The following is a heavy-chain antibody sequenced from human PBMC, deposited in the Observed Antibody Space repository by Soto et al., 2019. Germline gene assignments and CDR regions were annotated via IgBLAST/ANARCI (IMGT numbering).Heavy chain of an antibody. D-gene: IGHD3-10*01. CDR3: ARGVIYGSARYWYFDL. CDR1: GFTFSSYD. J-gene: IGHJ2*01. Sequence: EVQLVESRGGLVQPGGSLRLSCAASGFTFSSYDMHWVRQGTGKGLEWVSAIGTAGDTYYPGSVKGRFTISGENAKNSLDLQMNSLSAGDTAVYFCARGVIYGSARYWYFDLWGRGTLVTVSS. V-gene: IGHV3-13*04. CDR2: IGTAGDT.